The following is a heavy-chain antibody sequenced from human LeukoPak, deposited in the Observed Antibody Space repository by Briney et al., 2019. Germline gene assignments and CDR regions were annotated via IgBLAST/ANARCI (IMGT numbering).Heavy chain of an antibody. CDR2: IYTGGST. Sequence: SETLSLTCTVSGGSISSYHWSWIRQPPGKGLEWIGHIYTGGSTNYNPSLKSRVTISVDTSKSQFSLDMSSVTAADTAVYYCARVLDTAMGNGGPWGQGTLVTVSS. CDR1: GGSISSYH. D-gene: IGHD5-18*01. V-gene: IGHV4-4*09. J-gene: IGHJ5*02. CDR3: ARVLDTAMGNGGP.